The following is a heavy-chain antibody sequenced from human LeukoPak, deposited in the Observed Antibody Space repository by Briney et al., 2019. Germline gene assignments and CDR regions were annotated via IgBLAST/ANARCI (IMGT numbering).Heavy chain of an antibody. V-gene: IGHV3-23*01. J-gene: IGHJ5*02. CDR1: GFTFSAYA. Sequence: GGSLRLSCVASGFTFSAYAMNWVRLAPGKGLEWVSTFKTNSGQVYYAESVRGRFTISRDNSKNTVYLQMNSLRAEDTAVYYCAKDPVNYYDSSEYNWFDPWGQGTLVTVSS. CDR2: FKTNSGQV. D-gene: IGHD3-22*01. CDR3: AKDPVNYYDSSEYNWFDP.